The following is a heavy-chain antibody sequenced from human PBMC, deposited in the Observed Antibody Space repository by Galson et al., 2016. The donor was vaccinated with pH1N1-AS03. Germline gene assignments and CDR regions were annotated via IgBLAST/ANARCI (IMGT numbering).Heavy chain of an antibody. CDR1: GYTFTGFY. J-gene: IGHJ6*02. V-gene: IGHV1-2*04. D-gene: IGHD2/OR15-2a*01. Sequence: SVKVSCKASGYTFTGFYVHWVRQAPGQGLEWMGWIDPNSGVTNYAQKFQAWVTMTRDTSRTTAYMEVSGLKSDDTAVYYCARDPRGPCTSTTCATAYYFGMDVWGQGTTVIVSS. CDR2: IDPNSGVT. CDR3: ARDPRGPCTSTTCATAYYFGMDV.